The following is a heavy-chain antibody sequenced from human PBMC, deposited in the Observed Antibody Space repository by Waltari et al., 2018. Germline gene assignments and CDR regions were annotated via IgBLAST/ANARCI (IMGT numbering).Heavy chain of an antibody. Sequence: QVQLQESGPGLVKPSETLSLTCTVSGGSISSHYWSWIRQPPGKGLEWIGYIYYSGSTNYNPSLKSRVTISVDTSKNQFSLKLSSVTAADTAVYYCARGGGWFEEFRECDYWGQGTLVTVSS. J-gene: IGHJ4*02. CDR3: ARGGGWFEEFRECDY. D-gene: IGHD3-10*01. CDR2: IYYSGST. CDR1: GGSISSHY. V-gene: IGHV4-59*11.